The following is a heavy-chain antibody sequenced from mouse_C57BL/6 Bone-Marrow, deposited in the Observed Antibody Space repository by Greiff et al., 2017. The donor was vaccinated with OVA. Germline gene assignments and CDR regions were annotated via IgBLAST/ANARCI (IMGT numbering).Heavy chain of an antibody. Sequence: VQLQQSGPELVKPGASVKISCKASGYSFTGYYMNWVKQSPEKSLEWIGEINPSTGGTTYNQKSKAKATLTVDKSSSTAYMQLKSLTSEDSAVYYCARLGPSYYGSSLDAMDYWGQGTSVTVSS. J-gene: IGHJ4*01. CDR3: ARLGPSYYGSSLDAMDY. CDR1: GYSFTGYY. V-gene: IGHV1-42*01. CDR2: INPSTGGT. D-gene: IGHD1-1*01.